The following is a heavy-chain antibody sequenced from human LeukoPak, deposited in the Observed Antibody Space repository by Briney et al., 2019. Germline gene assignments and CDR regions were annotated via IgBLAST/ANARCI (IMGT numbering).Heavy chain of an antibody. CDR1: GGSISSSSYY. D-gene: IGHD2-2*01. CDR3: ARDDIVVVPAGRYYYYMDV. J-gene: IGHJ6*03. Sequence: PSETLSLTCTVSGGSISSSSYYWGWIRQPPGRGLEWIGSTYYSGSTYYNPSLKSRVTISVDTSKNQFSLKLSSVTAADTAVYYCARDDIVVVPAGRYYYYMDVWGKGTTVTVSS. V-gene: IGHV4-39*07. CDR2: TYYSGST.